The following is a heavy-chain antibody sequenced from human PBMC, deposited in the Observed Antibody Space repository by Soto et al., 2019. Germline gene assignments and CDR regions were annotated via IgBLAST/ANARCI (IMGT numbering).Heavy chain of an antibody. CDR3: ARYIVATILDAFDI. D-gene: IGHD5-12*01. V-gene: IGHV4-31*03. Sequence: PSETLSLTCTVSGGSISSGGYYWSWIRQHPGKGLEWIGYIYYSGSTYYNPSLKSRVTISVDTSKNQFSLKLSSVTAADTAVYYCARYIVATILDAFDIWGQGTMVTV. CDR2: IYYSGST. J-gene: IGHJ3*02. CDR1: GGSISSGGYY.